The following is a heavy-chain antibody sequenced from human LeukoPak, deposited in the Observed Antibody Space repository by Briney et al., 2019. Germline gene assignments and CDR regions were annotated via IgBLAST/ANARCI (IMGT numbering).Heavy chain of an antibody. CDR1: GFTFSSYS. Sequence: PGGSLRLSCAASGFTFSSYSMNWVRQAPGKGLEWVSSIRSSGSYIYYADSVKGRFTMSRDNAKNSLYLHMNSLRAEDTAVYYCARDFAPVPSGDYMDVWGKGTTVTVSS. V-gene: IGHV3-21*01. D-gene: IGHD3-10*01. J-gene: IGHJ6*03. CDR3: ARDFAPVPSGDYMDV. CDR2: IRSSGSYI.